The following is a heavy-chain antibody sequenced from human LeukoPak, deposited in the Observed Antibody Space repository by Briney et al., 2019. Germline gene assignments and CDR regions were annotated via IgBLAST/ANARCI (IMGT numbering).Heavy chain of an antibody. V-gene: IGHV1-2*02. CDR3: TRERINSESYSEALDY. J-gene: IGHJ4*02. D-gene: IGHD1-26*01. CDR1: GYTFIGYN. Sequence: ASLKVSCKASGYTFIGYNMYWVRHAPGQRLEWVGWINPDSGETNYVQKFQGRVTMTRDTPISTPYMDLSSLASDDTVVYYCTRERINSESYSEALDYWGQGTLVTVSS. CDR2: INPDSGET.